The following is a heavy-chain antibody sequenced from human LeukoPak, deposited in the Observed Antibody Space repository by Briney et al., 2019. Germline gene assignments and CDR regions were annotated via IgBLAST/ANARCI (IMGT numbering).Heavy chain of an antibody. V-gene: IGHV4-34*01. Sequence: SETLSLTCAVYGGSFSGYYWSWIRQPPGKGLEWIGEINHSRSTNYNPSLKSRVTISVDTSKNQFSLKLSSVTAADTAVYYCARGRDDFWSGYRYNWFDPWGQGTLVTVSS. J-gene: IGHJ5*02. CDR2: INHSRST. D-gene: IGHD3-3*01. CDR3: ARGRDDFWSGYRYNWFDP. CDR1: GGSFSGYY.